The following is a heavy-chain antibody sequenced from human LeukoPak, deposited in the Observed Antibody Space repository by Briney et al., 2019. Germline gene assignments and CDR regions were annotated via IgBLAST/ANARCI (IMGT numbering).Heavy chain of an antibody. D-gene: IGHD2-2*01. CDR3: ARGAGYCSSTSCYFYFDY. Sequence: ASVKVSCKASGYTFAGYYMHWVRQAPGQGLEWMGWINSNSGGANYAQKFHGRVTMTRDTSISTAYMELSRLKSDDAAVYYCARGAGYCSSTSCYFYFDYWGQGTLVTVSS. CDR1: GYTFAGYY. J-gene: IGHJ4*02. V-gene: IGHV1-2*02. CDR2: INSNSGGA.